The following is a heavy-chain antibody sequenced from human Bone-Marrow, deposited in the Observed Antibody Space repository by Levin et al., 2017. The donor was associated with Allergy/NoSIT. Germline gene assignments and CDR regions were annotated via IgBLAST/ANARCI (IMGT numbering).Heavy chain of an antibody. CDR1: GGSITDSAYY. V-gene: IGHV4-39*07. CDR3: ARTKLAWFDP. D-gene: IGHD3-16*01. Sequence: TASETLSLTCSVSGGSITDSAYYWAWIRQPPGKGLEWIGTIFYTGSTYYNPSLKSRVTISVDTSKNNFSLSLSSLTAADTATYYCARTKLAWFDPWGQGILVTVSS. J-gene: IGHJ5*02. CDR2: IFYTGST.